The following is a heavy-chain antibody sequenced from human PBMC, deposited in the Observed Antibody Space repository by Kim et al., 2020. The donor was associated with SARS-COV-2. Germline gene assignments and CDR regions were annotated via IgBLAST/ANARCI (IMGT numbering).Heavy chain of an antibody. CDR3: ARESNGGWGGSDY. J-gene: IGHJ4*02. CDR1: RFTFSSYW. D-gene: IGHD3-10*01. Sequence: GGSLRLSCAASRFTFSSYWMSWVRQAPGKGLEWVANIKQDGSEKYYVDSLKGRITISRDNANRSLFLQSPSLRDEDTAVYYGARESNGGWGGSDYWGQGTLVTVSS. CDR2: IKQDGSEK. V-gene: IGHV3-7*03.